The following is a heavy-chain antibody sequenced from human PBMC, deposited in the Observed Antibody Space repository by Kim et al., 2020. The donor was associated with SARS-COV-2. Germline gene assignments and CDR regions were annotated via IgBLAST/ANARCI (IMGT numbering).Heavy chain of an antibody. CDR2: ISSSGSTI. V-gene: IGHV3-48*03. CDR1: GFTFSSYE. CDR3: ARDPSSGWSGGY. Sequence: GGSLRLSCAASGFTFSSYEMNWVRQAPGKGLEWVSYISSSGSTIYYADSVKGRFTISRDNAENSLYLQMNSLRAEDTAVYYCARDPSSGWSGGYWGQGTLVTVSS. J-gene: IGHJ4*02. D-gene: IGHD6-19*01.